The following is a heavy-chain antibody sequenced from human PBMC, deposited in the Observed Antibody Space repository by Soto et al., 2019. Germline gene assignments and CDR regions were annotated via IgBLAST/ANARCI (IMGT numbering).Heavy chain of an antibody. CDR1: GGTFSSYA. CDR3: SRELECGGDCYYDYGMDV. D-gene: IGHD2-21*02. J-gene: IGHJ6*02. CDR2: IIPIFGTA. V-gene: IGHV1-69*01. Sequence: QVQLVQSGAEVKKPGSSVKVSCKASGGTFSSYAISWVRQAPGQVLEWMGGIIPIFGTANYAQKFQGRVTITADESTSTAYMALSSVRSEDTAVYYCSRELECGGDCYYDYGMDVGGQGTKVTVSS.